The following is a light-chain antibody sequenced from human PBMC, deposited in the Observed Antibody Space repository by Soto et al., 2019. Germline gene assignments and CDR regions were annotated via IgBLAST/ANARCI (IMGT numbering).Light chain of an antibody. Sequence: DIHLTQSPSTLSASVGDRVTITCRASQSISSWLAWYQQKPGKAPKLLIYKASTLESGVTSRFSGSGSGTEFTLTISSLQPDDCAHYYYQHWVDYMWTFGQGTKVEIK. CDR3: QHWVDYMWT. V-gene: IGKV1-5*03. J-gene: IGKJ1*01. CDR2: KAS. CDR1: QSISSW.